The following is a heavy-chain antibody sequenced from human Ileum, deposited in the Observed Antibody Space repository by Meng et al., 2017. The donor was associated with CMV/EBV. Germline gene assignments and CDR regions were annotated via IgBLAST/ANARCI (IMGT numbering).Heavy chain of an antibody. CDR2: FSRNGEST. CDR3: AKGSRDGYNGLFDY. Sequence: GGSLRLSCVASGFTFSSHAMSWVRQAPGKGLEWVSGFSRNGESTYYADSVRGRFTISRDNSKNTLYLQMNSLGAEDTAIYYCAKGSRDGYNGLFDYWGQGALVTVSS. CDR1: GFTFSSHA. D-gene: IGHD5-24*01. J-gene: IGHJ4*02. V-gene: IGHV3-23*01.